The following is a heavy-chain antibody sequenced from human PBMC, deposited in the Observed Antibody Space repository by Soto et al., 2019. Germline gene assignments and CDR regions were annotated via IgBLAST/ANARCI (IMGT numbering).Heavy chain of an antibody. Sequence: GSLRLACSASGFTFSSYAMHWVRQAPGKGLEWVAVISYDGSHKYYADSVKGRFTISRDNSKNTLYLQMNSLRAEDTAVYYCARDSSRSSSPDYYFDYWGQG. D-gene: IGHD6-6*01. CDR2: ISYDGSHK. J-gene: IGHJ4*02. CDR3: ARDSSRSSSPDYYFDY. V-gene: IGHV3-30-3*01. CDR1: GFTFSSYA.